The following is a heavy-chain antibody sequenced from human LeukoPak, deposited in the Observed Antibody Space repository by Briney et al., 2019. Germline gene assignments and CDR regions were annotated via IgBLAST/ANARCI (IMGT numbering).Heavy chain of an antibody. CDR2: ISYDGNLK. V-gene: IGHV3-30*18. CDR1: GFTFSTYG. J-gene: IGHJ4*02. D-gene: IGHD6-13*01. Sequence: VQPGRSLRLSCAASGFTFSTYGMHWVRQAPGKGLEWVAVISYDGNLKYYADSVKGRFTISRDNPKNTLYLQMDSLRTEDTAVYSCAKEGTAYVSSWYDYWGQGTLVTVSS. CDR3: AKEGTAYVSSWYDY.